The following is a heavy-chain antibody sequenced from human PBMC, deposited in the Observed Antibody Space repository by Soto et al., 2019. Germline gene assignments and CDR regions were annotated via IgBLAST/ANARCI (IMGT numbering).Heavy chain of an antibody. CDR1: GYSFTSYW. J-gene: IGHJ5*02. Sequence: GESLKISCKGSGYSFTSYWIGWVRQMPGKGLEWMGIIYPGDSDTRYSPSFQGQVTISADKSISTAYLQWSSLKASDTAMYYCAITQGPDHLEAAATNWFEPWGQGTLVTV. D-gene: IGHD6-13*01. CDR3: AITQGPDHLEAAATNWFEP. CDR2: IYPGDSDT. V-gene: IGHV5-51*01.